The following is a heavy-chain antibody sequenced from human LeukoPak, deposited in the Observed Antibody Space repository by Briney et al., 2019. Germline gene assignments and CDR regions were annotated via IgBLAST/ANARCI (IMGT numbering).Heavy chain of an antibody. CDR2: ISGSGGRT. CDR1: GFTFSNYA. V-gene: IGHV3-23*01. J-gene: IGHJ6*04. CDR3: AELGITMIGGV. Sequence: GGSLRLSCAASGFTFSNYAMSWVRQAPGKGLEWVSVISGSGGRTNYADSVKGRFTISRDNSQNTLYLHMNSLRAEDTAVYYCAELGITMIGGVWGKGTTVTISS. D-gene: IGHD3-10*02.